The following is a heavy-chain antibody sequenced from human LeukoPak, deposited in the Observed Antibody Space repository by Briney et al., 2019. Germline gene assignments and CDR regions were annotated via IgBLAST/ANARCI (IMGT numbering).Heavy chain of an antibody. Sequence: VQPGGSLRLSCDASGFTFSDSAMSWVRPASGRGLEWVSLISASGGNSYYADSVKGRFTVSRDSSKNTLHLQMNSLRAEDTAVYYCARDIELSWWGQGTLVTVSS. CDR2: ISASGGNS. CDR1: GFTFSDSA. V-gene: IGHV3-23*01. D-gene: IGHD6-13*01. J-gene: IGHJ4*02. CDR3: ARDIELSW.